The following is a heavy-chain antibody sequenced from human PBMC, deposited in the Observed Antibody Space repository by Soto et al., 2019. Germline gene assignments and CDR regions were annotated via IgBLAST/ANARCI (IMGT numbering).Heavy chain of an antibody. Sequence: PGGSLRLSCAASGFTLSGSALHWVRQASGKGLEWVGRIRSKANSYATAYGASVKGRFTISRDDSKNTAYLLMNSLKTEDTAVYFFTIVLYADNTPPYYFYYWDHGTLVTDSS. CDR3: TIVLYADNTPPYYFYY. J-gene: IGHJ4*01. D-gene: IGHD3-10*01. V-gene: IGHV3-73*01. CDR2: IRSKANSYAT. CDR1: GFTLSGSA.